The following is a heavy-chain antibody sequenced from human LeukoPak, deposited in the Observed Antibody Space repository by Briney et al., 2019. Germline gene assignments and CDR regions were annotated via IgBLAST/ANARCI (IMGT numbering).Heavy chain of an antibody. CDR3: ARESSTYDSSRYYYPFDY. CDR1: GGSISSYY. V-gene: IGHV4-59*01. CDR2: IYYSGST. Sequence: SETLSLTCTVSGGSISSYYWSWIRQRPGKGLEWIGNIYYSGSTNYNPSLKSRVTISVDTSKSQFSLKLSSVTAADTAVYYCARESSTYDSSRYYYPFDYWGQGTLVTVSS. D-gene: IGHD3-22*01. J-gene: IGHJ4*02.